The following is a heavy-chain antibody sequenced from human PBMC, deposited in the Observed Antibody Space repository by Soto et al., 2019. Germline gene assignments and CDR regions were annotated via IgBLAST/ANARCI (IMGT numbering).Heavy chain of an antibody. V-gene: IGHV1-3*04. Sequence: QVHLVQSGAEVKKPGASVKVSCKASGYTFPSHGIHWVRQAPGQSLEWMGWINTANGNTKYSQRFQGRVTITRDTSATTAYMELSSPTSDDTATYYCARSAVLTVRRSGDFWGQGALVTVSS. J-gene: IGHJ4*02. D-gene: IGHD2-21*02. CDR1: GYTFPSHG. CDR2: INTANGNT. CDR3: ARSAVLTVRRSGDF.